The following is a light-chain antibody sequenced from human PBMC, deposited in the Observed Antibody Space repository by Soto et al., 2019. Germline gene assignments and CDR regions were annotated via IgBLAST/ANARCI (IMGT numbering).Light chain of an antibody. CDR2: DVS. CDR1: SSDVAIYNY. CDR3: CSYAGSYTCARNA. V-gene: IGLV2-11*01. Sequence: QSVLTQPRSVSGSPGQSVTISCTGTSSDVAIYNYISWYQQHPGEAPKLMIHDVSERPSGVPDRFSGSKSGNTASLTISGLQAEDEADYYCCSYAGSYTCARNAFGTGTKVPVL. J-gene: IGLJ1*01.